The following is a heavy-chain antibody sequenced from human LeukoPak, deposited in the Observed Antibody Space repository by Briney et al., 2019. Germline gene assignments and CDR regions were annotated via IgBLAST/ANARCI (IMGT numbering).Heavy chain of an antibody. J-gene: IGHJ3*02. D-gene: IGHD3-16*02. CDR1: GYTFTSYD. V-gene: IGHV1-8*01. CDR2: MNPNSGNT. CDR3: ARRLGELLLYALDI. Sequence: ASVKVSCKASGYTFTSYDINWVRQAPGQGPEWMGWMNPNSGNTGYAQKFQGRVTMTRNTSISTAYMELSRLRSDDTAVYYCARRLGELLLYALDIWGQGTMVTVSS.